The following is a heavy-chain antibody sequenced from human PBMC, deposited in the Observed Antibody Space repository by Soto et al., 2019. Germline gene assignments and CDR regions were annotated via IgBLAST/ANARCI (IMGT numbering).Heavy chain of an antibody. Sequence: QVELQESGPGLVKPSETLSLTCTVSRAPITTTKWWAWVRLPPGKGLEWIGEVHDGTQNSNPSIATRMTMSVDKSKNHFSLRLTSVTAEDTAIYYCATQTISYTWGVWGRGTTVTGSS. CDR1: RAPITTTKW. D-gene: IGHD3-16*01. J-gene: IGHJ6*02. V-gene: IGHV4-4*02. CDR3: ATQTISYTWGV. CDR2: VHDGTQ.